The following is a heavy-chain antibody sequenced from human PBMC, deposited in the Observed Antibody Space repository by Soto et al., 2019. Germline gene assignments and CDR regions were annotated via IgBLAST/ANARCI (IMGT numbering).Heavy chain of an antibody. CDR2: ISRDGSNK. J-gene: IGHJ5*02. CDR1: GFSISTYG. Sequence: QVQLVESGGGVVQPGRSLRLSCVASGFSISTYGMHWVRQAPGKGLEWVAVISRDGSNKLYADSVKGRFSISRDNTKNTLYQQVGSLSIDDTAVYFCARVYGGMANWFDAGGQGTHVTVSS. CDR3: ARVYGGMANWFDA. D-gene: IGHD2-8*01. V-gene: IGHV3-30*03.